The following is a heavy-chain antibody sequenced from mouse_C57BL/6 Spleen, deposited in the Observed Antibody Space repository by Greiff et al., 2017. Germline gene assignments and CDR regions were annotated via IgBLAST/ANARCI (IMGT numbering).Heavy chain of an antibody. J-gene: IGHJ4*01. Sequence: QVTLKVSGPGILQSSQTLSLTCSFSGFSLSTSGMGVCWIRQPSGKGLVWLAHIYWDDDKRYNPSLKSRLTISKDTSRNQVFLKVTSVDTADTATYYWARRAYGSSGGYAMDYWGQGTSVTVSS. CDR3: ARRAYGSSGGYAMDY. CDR2: IYWDDDK. CDR1: GFSLSTSGMG. D-gene: IGHD1-1*01. V-gene: IGHV8-12*01.